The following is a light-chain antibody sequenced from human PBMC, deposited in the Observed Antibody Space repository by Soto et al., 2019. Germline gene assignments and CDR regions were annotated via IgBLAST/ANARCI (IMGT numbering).Light chain of an antibody. CDR1: SSDVGNYNY. V-gene: IGLV2-14*01. CDR3: SSFTSSTTYV. Sequence: QSALTQSASVSGSPGKSITSSCTGTSSDVGNYNYVSWYQQHPGEVPKLIIFNVNNRPSGVSNRFSGSKSGNTASLTISGLQAEDEADYYCSSFTSSTTYVFGTGTKVTVL. J-gene: IGLJ1*01. CDR2: NVN.